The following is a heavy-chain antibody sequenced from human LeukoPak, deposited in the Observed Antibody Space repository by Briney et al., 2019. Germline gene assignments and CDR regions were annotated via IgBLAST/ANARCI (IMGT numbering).Heavy chain of an antibody. CDR2: MSAYNGDT. Sequence: GASVKVSCKASGYTFNSHGISWVRQAPGQGLEWMGWMSAYNGDTNYAQKFQGRVTLTTDRTTSTAYLELRSLRSDDTAVYYCARDPSNTSGWKTWFDPWGQGTLVTVSS. V-gene: IGHV1-18*04. J-gene: IGHJ5*02. D-gene: IGHD6-19*01. CDR3: ARDPSNTSGWKTWFDP. CDR1: GYTFNSHG.